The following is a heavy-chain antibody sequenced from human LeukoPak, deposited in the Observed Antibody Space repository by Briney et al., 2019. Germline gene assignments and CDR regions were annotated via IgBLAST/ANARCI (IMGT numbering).Heavy chain of an antibody. Sequence: GSLRLSCAASGFTFSSYWMSWVRQPPGKGLEWIGEINHSGSTNYNPSLKSRVTISVDTSKNQFSLKLSSVTAADTAVYYCARAYGSGTQRTFDYWGQGTLVTVSS. J-gene: IGHJ4*02. CDR1: GFTFSSYW. CDR3: ARAYGSGTQRTFDY. D-gene: IGHD3-10*01. V-gene: IGHV4-34*01. CDR2: INHSGST.